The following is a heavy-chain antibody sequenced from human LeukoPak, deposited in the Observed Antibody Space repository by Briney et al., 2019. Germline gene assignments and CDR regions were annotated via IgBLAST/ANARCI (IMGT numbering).Heavy chain of an antibody. J-gene: IGHJ6*02. CDR2: ISYDGSNK. CDR1: GFTFSSYA. Sequence: GRSLRLSCAASGFTFSSYAMHWVRQAPGKGLEWVAVISYDGSNKYYADSVKGRFTISRDNSKNTLYLQMNSLRVEDTAVYYCASTPYCSAGNCYFYFGMDVWGQGTTVTVSS. V-gene: IGHV3-30-3*01. CDR3: ASTPYCSAGNCYFYFGMDV. D-gene: IGHD2-15*01.